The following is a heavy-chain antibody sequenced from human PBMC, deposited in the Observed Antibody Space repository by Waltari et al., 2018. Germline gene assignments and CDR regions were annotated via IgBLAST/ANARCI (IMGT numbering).Heavy chain of an antibody. Sequence: EVQLVESGGGLVQSGGSLRLSCAASGFSISSYWMHWVRQAPGKGLVWVSHIRTDVASTTYAGSGKGRCTISRESAKDTLYLQMNSLRADDTALYYCVREGHDYYNEGGAFDIWGHGTMVTVSS. CDR3: VREGHDYYNEGGAFDI. CDR2: IRTDVAST. V-gene: IGHV3-74*01. CDR1: GFSISSYW. D-gene: IGHD2-21*02. J-gene: IGHJ3*02.